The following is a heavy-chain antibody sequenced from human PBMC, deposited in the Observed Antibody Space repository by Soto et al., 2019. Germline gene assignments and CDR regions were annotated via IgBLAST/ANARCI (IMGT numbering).Heavy chain of an antibody. CDR3: ARVVWQQLVTYYFDY. CDR2: INYSGST. V-gene: IGHV4-34*01. D-gene: IGHD6-13*01. Sequence: QVQLQQWGAGLLKPSETLSLTCAVYGGSFSGYYWSWIRQPPGKGLEWIGEINYSGSTNYNPSLKSRVTISVDTSKNQFSLKLSSVTAADTAVYYCARVVWQQLVTYYFDYWGQGTLVTVSS. CDR1: GGSFSGYY. J-gene: IGHJ4*02.